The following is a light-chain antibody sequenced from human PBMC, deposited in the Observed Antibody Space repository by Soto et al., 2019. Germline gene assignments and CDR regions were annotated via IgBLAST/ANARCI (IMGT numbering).Light chain of an antibody. CDR2: IGT. V-gene: IGLV1-44*01. CDR1: NSNMGSNT. Sequence: QSVLTQPPSASGTPGQSVTISCSGSNSNMGSNTVNWYQRLPGTAPKLLIFIGTHRPSGVPDRFSGSKSGSSASLAISGLQSEDEADYYCTSWDDSLNGVVFGGGTKLTVL. J-gene: IGLJ3*02. CDR3: TSWDDSLNGVV.